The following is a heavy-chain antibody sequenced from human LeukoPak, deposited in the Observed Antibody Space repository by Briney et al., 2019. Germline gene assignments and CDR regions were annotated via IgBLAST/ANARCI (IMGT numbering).Heavy chain of an antibody. CDR3: ARDKYYGDSYFHY. Sequence: GGSLRLSCAASGFTFSSHAMNWVRQAPGKGLEWVSAISGSGGTTYYADSVKGRFTISRDNSKNTLYLQMHSLRAEDTAVYYCARDKYYGDSYFHYWGQGTLVTVSS. D-gene: IGHD4-17*01. CDR1: GFTFSSHA. CDR2: ISGSGGTT. V-gene: IGHV3-23*01. J-gene: IGHJ4*02.